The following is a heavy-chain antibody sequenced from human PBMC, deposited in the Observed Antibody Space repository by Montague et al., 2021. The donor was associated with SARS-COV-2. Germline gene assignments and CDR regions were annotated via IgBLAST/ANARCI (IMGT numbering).Heavy chain of an antibody. V-gene: IGHV4-59*01. CDR1: GGSISSYY. CDR3: ARAPVAHITIFGVVTSFDY. Sequence: SETLSLTCTVSGGSISSYYWSWIRQPPGKGLEWIGYIYYSGSTNXXPSLKSRVTISVDTSKNQFSLKLGSVTAADTAVYYCARAPVAHITIFGVVTSFDYWGQGTLVTVSS. J-gene: IGHJ4*02. D-gene: IGHD3-3*01. CDR2: IYYSGST.